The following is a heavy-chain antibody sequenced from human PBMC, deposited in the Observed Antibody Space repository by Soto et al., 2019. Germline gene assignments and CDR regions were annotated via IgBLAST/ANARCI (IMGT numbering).Heavy chain of an antibody. CDR2: ISAGGGNT. Sequence: PGGSLRLSCATSGFILSDCGMKWVRQAPGKGLECVSAISAGGGNTYYADSVKGRFTISRDNSKNTLYLQMNSLRADDTAVYYCAKAPTYDYYYYMDVWGKGTTVTVSS. J-gene: IGHJ6*03. CDR1: GFILSDCG. CDR3: AKAPTYDYYYYMDV. V-gene: IGHV3-23*01.